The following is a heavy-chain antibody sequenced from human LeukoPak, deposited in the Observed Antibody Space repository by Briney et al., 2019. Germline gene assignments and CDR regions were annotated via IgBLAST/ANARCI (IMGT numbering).Heavy chain of an antibody. CDR1: GFTFSSYA. CDR3: ARAPDYGDQTPTFYYYYGMDV. D-gene: IGHD4-17*01. Sequence: PGRSLRLSCAASGFTFSSYAMHWVRQAPGKGLEWVAVISYDGSNKYHADSVKGRFTISRDNSKNTLYLQMNSLRAEDTAVYYCARAPDYGDQTPTFYYYYGMDVWGQGTTVTVSS. J-gene: IGHJ6*02. CDR2: ISYDGSNK. V-gene: IGHV3-30-3*01.